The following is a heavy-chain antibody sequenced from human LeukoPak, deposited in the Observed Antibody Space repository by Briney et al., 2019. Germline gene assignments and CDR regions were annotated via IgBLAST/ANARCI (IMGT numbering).Heavy chain of an antibody. D-gene: IGHD3-22*01. V-gene: IGHV3-7*01. CDR2: IKQDGSEK. CDR1: GFTFSSYS. Sequence: GGSLRLSCAASGFTFSSYSMNWVRQAPGKGLEWVANIKQDGSEKYYVDSVKGRFTISRDNAKNSLYLQMNSLRAEDTAVYYCARDMGYYDSSGYYYGSGAFDIWGQGTMVTVSS. CDR3: ARDMGYYDSSGYYYGSGAFDI. J-gene: IGHJ3*02.